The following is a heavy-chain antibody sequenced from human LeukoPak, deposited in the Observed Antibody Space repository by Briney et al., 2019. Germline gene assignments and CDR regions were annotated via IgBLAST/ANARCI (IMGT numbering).Heavy chain of an antibody. CDR2: IYYSGST. D-gene: IGHD3-16*01. Sequence: PSETLSLTCTVSGGSVSSGSYYWSWIRQPPGKGLEWIGYIYYSGSTNYNPPLKSRVTISVDTSKNQFSLKLSSVTAADTAVYYCASSLRLAVGGPPPYFDYWGQGTLVTVSS. V-gene: IGHV4-61*01. J-gene: IGHJ4*02. CDR1: GGSVSSGSYY. CDR3: ASSLRLAVGGPPPYFDY.